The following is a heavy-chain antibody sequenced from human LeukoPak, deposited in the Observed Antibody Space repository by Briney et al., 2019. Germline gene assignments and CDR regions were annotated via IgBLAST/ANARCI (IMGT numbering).Heavy chain of an antibody. CDR2: VNHSGST. V-gene: IGHV4-34*01. D-gene: IGHD3-16*02. J-gene: IGHJ4*02. CDR1: GGSFSGYY. CDR3: ARAYDYVWGSYRYAFDY. Sequence: SETLSLTCAVYGGSFSGYYWSWIRQPPGKGLEWIGEVNHSGSTNYNPSLKSRVTISVDTSKNQFSLKLSSVTAADTAVYYCARAYDYVWGSYRYAFDYWGQGTLVTVSS.